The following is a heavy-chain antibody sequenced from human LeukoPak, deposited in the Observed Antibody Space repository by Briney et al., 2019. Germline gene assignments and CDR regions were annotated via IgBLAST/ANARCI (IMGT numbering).Heavy chain of an antibody. CDR2: INWNGGST. CDR3: AREDSGGYYDSSGYISLGAFDI. CDR1: GFTFDDYG. J-gene: IGHJ3*02. D-gene: IGHD3-22*01. Sequence: TGGSLRLSCAASGFTFDDYGMSWVRQAPGRGLEWVSGINWNGGSTGYADSVKGRFTISRDNAKNSLYLQMNSLRAEDTALYYCAREDSGGYYDSSGYISLGAFDIWGQGTMVTVSS. V-gene: IGHV3-20*04.